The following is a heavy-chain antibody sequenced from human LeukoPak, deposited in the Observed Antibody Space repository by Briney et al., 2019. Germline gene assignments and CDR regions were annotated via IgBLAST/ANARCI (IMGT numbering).Heavy chain of an antibody. CDR2: INWNGDNT. J-gene: IGHJ3*02. CDR1: GFTFDDYG. CDR3: ARASRPLSYYYDSSGPDHAFDI. Sequence: GGSLRLSCAASGFTFDDYGMSWVRQAPGKWLEWVSGINWNGDNTDYADAVKGRFTISRDNAKNSLYLQMNSLRAEDTALYYCARASRPLSYYYDSSGPDHAFDIWGQGTMVTVSS. V-gene: IGHV3-20*04. D-gene: IGHD3-22*01.